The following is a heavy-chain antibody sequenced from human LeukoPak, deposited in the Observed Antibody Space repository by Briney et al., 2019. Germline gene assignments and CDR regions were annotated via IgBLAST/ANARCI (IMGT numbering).Heavy chain of an antibody. J-gene: IGHJ4*02. CDR2: TKQDGSEK. V-gene: IGHV3-7*03. CDR1: GFTFSWYW. Sequence: PGGSLRLSCTASGFTFSWYWMNWVRQAPGKGLEWVAKTKQDGSEKYYVDSVKGRFTISRDNAKNSLYLQMNSLRAEDTAVYYCAQTSRGNVDNDYWGQGTLVTVSS. CDR3: AQTSRGNVDNDY. D-gene: IGHD5-12*01.